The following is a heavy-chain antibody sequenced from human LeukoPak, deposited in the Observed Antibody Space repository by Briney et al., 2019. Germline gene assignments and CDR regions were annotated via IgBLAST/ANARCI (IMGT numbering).Heavy chain of an antibody. J-gene: IGHJ4*02. CDR2: FSGSGGST. CDR3: TRLVWESSGYYVEY. D-gene: IGHD3-22*01. CDR1: GFTFSSYA. V-gene: IGHV3-23*01. Sequence: GGSLRLSCAASGFTFSSYAMSWVGQAPGKGLEGFSAFSGSGGSTYYADSVKGRFTISRDNAKKSLHLQMNSLRVEDTAVYYCTRLVWESSGYYVEYWGQGTLVTVSS.